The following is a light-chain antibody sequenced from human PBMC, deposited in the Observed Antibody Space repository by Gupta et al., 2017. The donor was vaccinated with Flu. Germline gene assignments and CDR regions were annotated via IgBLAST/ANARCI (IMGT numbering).Light chain of an antibody. CDR3: QTWGTGSNWV. V-gene: IGLV4-69*01. J-gene: IGLJ3*02. CDR1: SGHSSYA. Sequence: QLVLTQSPSASASLGASVKLTCTLSSGHSSYAIAWHQQQPEKGPRYLMKLDSDGSHSKGDGIPDRFSGPSSGAERYLTISSLQSEDEADYYCQTWGTGSNWVFGGGTKLTVL. CDR2: LDSDGSH.